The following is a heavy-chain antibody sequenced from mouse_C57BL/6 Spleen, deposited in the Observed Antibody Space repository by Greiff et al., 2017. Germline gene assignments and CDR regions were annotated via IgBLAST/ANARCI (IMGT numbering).Heavy chain of an antibody. CDR2: IHPSDSAT. CDR1: GYTFTSYW. J-gene: IGHJ2*01. CDR3: AIDYGSSLYFDY. Sequence: VQLQQPGAELVKPGASVKVSCKASGYTFTSYWMHWVKQRPGQGLEWIGRIHPSDSATNYNQKFKGKATLTVDKSSSTAYMQLSSLTSEDSAVYYCAIDYGSSLYFDYWGQGTTLTVSS. D-gene: IGHD1-1*01. V-gene: IGHV1-74*01.